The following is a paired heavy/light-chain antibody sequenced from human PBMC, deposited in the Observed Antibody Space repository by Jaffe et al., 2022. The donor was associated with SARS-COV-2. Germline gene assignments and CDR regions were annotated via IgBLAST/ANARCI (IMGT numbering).Light chain of an antibody. CDR3: GSYTSSSLWV. J-gene: IGLJ3*02. CDR1: SSDVSAYKY. V-gene: IGLV2-14*01. Sequence: QSALTQPASVSGSPGQSITISCTGSSSDVSAYKYVSWYQQHPGKAPKLMIYDVSSRPSGVSNRFSGSKSGNTASLTISGLQAEDEADYYCGSYTSSSLWVFGGGTKLTVL. CDR2: DVS.
Heavy chain of an antibody. J-gene: IGHJ4*02. Sequence: QVQLQESGPGLVKPSDTLSLTCIVSGGSVTSGTYSWSWIRQPPEKGLEWIGNIYSRGSTNYNPSLKSRVTMSVDTSKNQFSLKLTSVTAADTAVYYCAGLLLGQCFDYWGQGALVTVSS. CDR1: GGSVTSGTYS. CDR2: IYSRGST. V-gene: IGHV4-61*01. CDR3: AGLLLGQCFDY. D-gene: IGHD3-10*01.